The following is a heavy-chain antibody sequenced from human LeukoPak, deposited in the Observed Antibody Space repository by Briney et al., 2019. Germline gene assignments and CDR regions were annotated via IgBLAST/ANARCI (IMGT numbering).Heavy chain of an antibody. CDR1: GLTFSNYS. D-gene: IGHD6-19*01. V-gene: IGHV3-21*01. CDR3: ARGSRQWPAPGY. CDR2: ISSSDSFI. J-gene: IGHJ4*02. Sequence: GGSLRLSCAASGLTFSNYSMTWVRQAPGKGLEWVSSISSSDSFIYYADSIKGRFTISRDNAKNSLYLQMNSLRAEDTAVYYCARGSRQWPAPGYWGQGTLVTVSS.